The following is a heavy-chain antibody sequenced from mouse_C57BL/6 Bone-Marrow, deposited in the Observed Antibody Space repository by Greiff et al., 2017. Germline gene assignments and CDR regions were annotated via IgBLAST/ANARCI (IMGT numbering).Heavy chain of an antibody. Sequence: VQLQQPGAELVMPGASVKLSCKASGYTFTSYWMHWVKQRPGQGLEWIGEIDTSDSYTNYNQKFKGKSTLTVDKSSSTAYMQLSSLTSEDSAVYYCAREGEYAFFDYWGQGTTLTVSS. CDR1: GYTFTSYW. CDR2: IDTSDSYT. D-gene: IGHD5-1*01. J-gene: IGHJ2*01. V-gene: IGHV1-69*01. CDR3: AREGEYAFFDY.